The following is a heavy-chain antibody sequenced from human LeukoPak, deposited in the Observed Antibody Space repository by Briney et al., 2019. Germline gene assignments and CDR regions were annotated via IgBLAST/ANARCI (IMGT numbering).Heavy chain of an antibody. J-gene: IGHJ5*02. CDR3: AKGGSSWYEWFDP. CDR2: IRYDGSNK. V-gene: IGHV3-30*02. Sequence: GSLRLSCAASGFTFSSYGMHWVRQAPGKGLEWVAFIRYDGSNKYYADSVKGRFTISRDNSKNTLYLQMNSLRAEDTAVYYCAKGGSSWYEWFDPWGQGTLVTVSS. D-gene: IGHD6-13*01. CDR1: GFTFSSYG.